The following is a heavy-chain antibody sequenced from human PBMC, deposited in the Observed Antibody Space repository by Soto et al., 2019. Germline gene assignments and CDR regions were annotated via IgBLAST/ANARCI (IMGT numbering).Heavy chain of an antibody. J-gene: IGHJ6*01. CDR3: ARLAPLSGSYYFYGMDV. D-gene: IGHD3-10*01. CDR1: GYSFTSYW. V-gene: IGHV5-10-1*01. CDR2: IDPSDSYT. Sequence: GESLKISCKGSGYSFTSYWISWVRQMPGKGLEWMGRIDPSDSYTNYSPSFQCHVTISADKSISTAYLQWSSLKASDTAMYYCARLAPLSGSYYFYGMDVCRQGTTVTVSS.